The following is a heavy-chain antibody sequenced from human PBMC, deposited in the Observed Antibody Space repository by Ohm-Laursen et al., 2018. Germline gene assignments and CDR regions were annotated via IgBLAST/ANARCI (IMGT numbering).Heavy chain of an antibody. CDR1: GFTFSTYS. V-gene: IGHV3-48*01. CDR2: ISSGSDTI. D-gene: IGHD3-3*02. CDR3: ARVAWGYFDY. Sequence: SLRLSCTASGFTFSTYSMNWFRQSPGKGLEWVSYISSGSDTIHYTDSVKGRLTISRDNAKNSLFLHMNSLRADDTAVYYCARVAWGYFDYWGQGTLVTVSS. J-gene: IGHJ4*02.